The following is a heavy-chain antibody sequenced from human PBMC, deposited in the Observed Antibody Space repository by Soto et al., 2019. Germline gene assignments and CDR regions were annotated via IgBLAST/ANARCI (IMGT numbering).Heavy chain of an antibody. CDR2: INPANGYT. CDR3: ARQNNPYSYIDL. D-gene: IGHD1-1*01. J-gene: IGHJ2*01. Sequence: ASVKGSCKPSAYTFTRYAIHWVRQAPGQRLEWMAWINPANGYTKYSQKFQDRVTVTRDTSASTVYMELTSLRSEDTAVYFCARQNNPYSYIDLWGRGTLVTVSS. V-gene: IGHV1-3*01. CDR1: AYTFTRYA.